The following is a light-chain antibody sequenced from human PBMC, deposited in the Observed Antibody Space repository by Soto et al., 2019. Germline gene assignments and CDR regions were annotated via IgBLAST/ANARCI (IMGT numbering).Light chain of an antibody. CDR1: QSVTNW. J-gene: IGKJ1*01. CDR2: KAS. V-gene: IGKV1-5*03. Sequence: DIQMTQSPSTLSASVGDRVTITCRASQSVTNWLAWYQKKPGKAPNLLIYKASSLESGVPSRFSGSGSGTEFTLTISNLQPDDFATYYCQHYYSYPWTFGQGTKVEIK. CDR3: QHYYSYPWT.